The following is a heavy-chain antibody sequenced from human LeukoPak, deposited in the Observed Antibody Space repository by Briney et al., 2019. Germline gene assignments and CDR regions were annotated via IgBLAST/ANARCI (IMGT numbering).Heavy chain of an antibody. CDR3: ARGQWSGIDI. CDR1: GYTFTRYG. J-gene: IGHJ3*02. D-gene: IGHD6-19*01. CDR2: ISTYTGNT. V-gene: IGHV1-18*01. Sequence: ASVKVSCKASGYTFTRYGVTWVRQAPGQGLEWMGWISTYTGNTNYAQNLQSRVTMTTDTSTSTAYMELRNLRSDDTAVYFCARGQWSGIDIWGQGTMVTVSS.